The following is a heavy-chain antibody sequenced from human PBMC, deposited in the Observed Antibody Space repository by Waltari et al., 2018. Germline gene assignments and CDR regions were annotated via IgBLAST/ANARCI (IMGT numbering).Heavy chain of an antibody. CDR1: GGSISSYY. J-gene: IGHJ4*02. D-gene: IGHD1-26*01. V-gene: IGHV4-59*01. CDR2: IYYSGST. Sequence: QVQLQESGPGLVKPSETLSLTCTVSGGSISSYYWSWIRQPPGKGLEWIGYIYYSGSTNDNPSLKSRVTISVDTSKNQFSLKLSSVTAADTAVYYCALGGVVGALVFDYWGQGTLVTVSS. CDR3: ALGGVVGALVFDY.